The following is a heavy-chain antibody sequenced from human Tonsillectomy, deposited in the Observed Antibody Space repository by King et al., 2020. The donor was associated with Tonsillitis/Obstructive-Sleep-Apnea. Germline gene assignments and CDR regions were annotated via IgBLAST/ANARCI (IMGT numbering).Heavy chain of an antibody. CDR3: ARWETVTSAFDI. J-gene: IGHJ3*02. D-gene: IGHD4-17*01. CDR1: GYTFTIYY. V-gene: IGHV1-46*01. Sequence: QLVQSGAEVKKPGASVKVSCKASGYTFTIYYMHWVRQAPGQGLEWMGIINPSGGSTCYAQKFQGRVTMTRDTSTSTVYMELSSLRSEDTAVYYCARWETVTSAFDIWGQGTMVTVSS. CDR2: INPSGGST.